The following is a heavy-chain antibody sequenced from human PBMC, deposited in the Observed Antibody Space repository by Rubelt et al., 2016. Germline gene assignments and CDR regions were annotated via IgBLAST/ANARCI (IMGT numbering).Heavy chain of an antibody. Sequence: GKGLEWLANIKQDGSEKYYVDSVKGRFTISRDNAKNSLYLQMNSLRAEDTAVYYCARGGGSRGGPFDYWGQGTLVTVSS. J-gene: IGHJ4*02. V-gene: IGHV3-7*01. D-gene: IGHD3-10*01. CDR2: IKQDGSEK. CDR3: ARGGGSRGGPFDY.